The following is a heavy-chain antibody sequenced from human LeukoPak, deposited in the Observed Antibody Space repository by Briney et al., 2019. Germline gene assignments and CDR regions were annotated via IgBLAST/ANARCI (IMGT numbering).Heavy chain of an antibody. CDR2: ISYDGSNK. D-gene: IGHD5-12*01. J-gene: IGHJ6*03. Sequence: GGSLRLSCAASGITFSSYAMHWVRQAPGKGLEWVAVISYDGSNKYYADSVKGRFTISRDNSKNTLYLQMNSLRVEDTAVYYCARVGYSGYDWDYYYMDVWGKGTTVTVSS. V-gene: IGHV3-30*04. CDR3: ARVGYSGYDWDYYYMDV. CDR1: GITFSSYA.